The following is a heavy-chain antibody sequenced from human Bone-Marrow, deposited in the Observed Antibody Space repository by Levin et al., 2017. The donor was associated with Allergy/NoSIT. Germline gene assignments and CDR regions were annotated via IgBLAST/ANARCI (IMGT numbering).Heavy chain of an antibody. CDR1: GFTFSSYS. CDR2: ISSSSSYI. V-gene: IGHV3-21*01. CDR3: ARTNAVTTGLDY. Sequence: GGSLRLSCAASGFTFSSYSMNWVRQAPGKGLEWVSSISSSSSYIYYADSVKGRFTISRDNAKNSLYLQMNSLRAEDTAVYYCARTNAVTTGLDYWGQGTLVTVSS. J-gene: IGHJ4*02. D-gene: IGHD4-17*01.